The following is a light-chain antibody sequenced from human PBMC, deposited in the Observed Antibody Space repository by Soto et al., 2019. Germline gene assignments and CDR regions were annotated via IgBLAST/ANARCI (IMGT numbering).Light chain of an antibody. V-gene: IGLV2-14*01. CDR3: SSYTSSSTLAV. J-gene: IGLJ2*01. Sequence: QSALTQPASVSGSPGQSITISCTGTSSVVGGYNYVSWYQQHPGKAPKLMIYDVSNRPSGVSNRFSGSKSGNTASLTISGLQAEDEADYYCSSYTSSSTLAVFGGGTKLTVL. CDR1: SSVVGGYNY. CDR2: DVS.